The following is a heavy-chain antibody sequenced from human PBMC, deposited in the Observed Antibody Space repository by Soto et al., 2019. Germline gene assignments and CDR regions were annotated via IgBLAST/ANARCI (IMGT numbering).Heavy chain of an antibody. D-gene: IGHD4-17*01. CDR3: AREAYGDFQIDY. CDR2: INHSGST. J-gene: IGHJ4*02. V-gene: IGHV4-34*01. Sequence: QVQLQQWGAGLLKPSETLSLTCAVYGGSFSGYYWSWIRQPPGKGLEWIGEINHSGSTNYNPSLKSRVTISVDTSKNQFSLKLSSVSAADTAVYYCAREAYGDFQIDYWGQGTLVTVSS. CDR1: GGSFSGYY.